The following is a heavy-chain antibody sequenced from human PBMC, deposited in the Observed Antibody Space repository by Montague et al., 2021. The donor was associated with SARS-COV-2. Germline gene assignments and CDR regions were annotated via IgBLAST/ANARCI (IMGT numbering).Heavy chain of an antibody. CDR2: IYQSGSA. J-gene: IGHJ6*02. CDR3: ATGTRVYGMDF. D-gene: IGHD3-10*01. CDR1: GGSVSSGDYS. V-gene: IGHV4-30-2*06. Sequence: TLSLTCVVSGGSVSSGDYSWSWIRQSPGKGLEWIGYIYQSGSAYYNPSLKSRVTISIGTSNNQFSLNLRSVTAADTGLYYCATGTRVYGMDFWGQGTTVTVSS.